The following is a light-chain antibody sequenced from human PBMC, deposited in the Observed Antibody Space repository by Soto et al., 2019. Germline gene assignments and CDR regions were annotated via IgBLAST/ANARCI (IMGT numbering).Light chain of an antibody. V-gene: IGKV1-6*01. J-gene: IGKJ1*01. CDR3: LQDYGDSWT. CDR1: RAVGSD. CDR2: AAS. Sequence: QMTQSPSSLSASVGEKIIITCRASRAVGSDVSWYQQKPGQATKLLIYAASNLYTGVPSRFSGSRSGTEFTLTISSLQPEDFASYYCLQDYGDSWTFGQGTKVDIK.